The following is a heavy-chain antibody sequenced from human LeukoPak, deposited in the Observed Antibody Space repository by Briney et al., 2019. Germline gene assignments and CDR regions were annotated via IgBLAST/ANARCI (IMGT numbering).Heavy chain of an antibody. CDR1: GFTFSSYS. J-gene: IGHJ4*02. V-gene: IGHV3-21*01. CDR3: ARDGTAMFDY. Sequence: GGSLRLSCAASGFTFSSYSMNWVRQAPGKGLGWVSSISSSSSYIYYADSVKGRFTISRDNAKNSLYLQMNSLRAEDTAVYYCARDGTAMFDYWGQGTLVTVSS. D-gene: IGHD5-18*01. CDR2: ISSSSSYI.